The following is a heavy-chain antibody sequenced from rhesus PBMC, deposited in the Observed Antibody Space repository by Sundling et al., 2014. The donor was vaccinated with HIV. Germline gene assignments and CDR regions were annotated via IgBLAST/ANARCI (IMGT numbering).Heavy chain of an antibody. CDR1: GASISNNY. CDR3: ARSNPLYLDFDV. D-gene: IGHD3-3*01. Sequence: QVHLQESGPGLVKPSETLPLTCTVSGASISNNYWSWIRQAPGKFLVWIGTIYSGDKNYLKTSPESRVTLSADTSKDQFSLNLSSVTAADTALYYCARSNPLYLDFDVWGPGVLVTVSS. CDR2: IYSGDKN. J-gene: IGHJ5-1*01. V-gene: IGHV4S2*01.